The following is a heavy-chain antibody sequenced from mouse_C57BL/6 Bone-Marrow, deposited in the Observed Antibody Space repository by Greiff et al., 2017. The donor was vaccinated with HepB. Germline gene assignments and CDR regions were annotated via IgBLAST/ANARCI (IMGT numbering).Heavy chain of an antibody. Sequence: VQLQQPGAELVRPGSSVKLSCKASGYTFTSYWMHWVKQRPIQGLECIGNIDPSDSETHYNQKFKDKATLTVDKSSSTAYMQLSSLTSEDSAVYYCALPYYYGSSYFDYWGQGTTLTVSS. J-gene: IGHJ2*01. D-gene: IGHD1-1*01. V-gene: IGHV1-52*01. CDR2: IDPSDSET. CDR3: ALPYYYGSSYFDY. CDR1: GYTFTSYW.